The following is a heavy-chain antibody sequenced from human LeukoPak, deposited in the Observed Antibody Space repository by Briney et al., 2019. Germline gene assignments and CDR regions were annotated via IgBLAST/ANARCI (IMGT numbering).Heavy chain of an antibody. Sequence: GSLRLSCAASGFTLSNYPMHWVRQAPGKGLEWVAVISSDGSNKYFADSVKGRFTMSRDNSKNTLYLQMNSLRAEDTAVYYCARDLTSGALFDYWGQGTLVTVSS. CDR3: ARDLTSGALFDY. J-gene: IGHJ4*02. CDR2: ISSDGSNK. CDR1: GFTLSNYP. V-gene: IGHV3-30-3*01. D-gene: IGHD4/OR15-4a*01.